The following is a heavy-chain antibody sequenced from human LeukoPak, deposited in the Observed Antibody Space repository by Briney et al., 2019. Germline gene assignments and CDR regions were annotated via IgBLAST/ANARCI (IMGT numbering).Heavy chain of an antibody. CDR3: ARDNWNYGSSMDV. J-gene: IGHJ6*02. Sequence: SQTLSLTCTVSGGSISSGGYYWGWIRQHPGKGLEWIGYIYYSGSTNYNPSLKSRVTISVDTSKNQFSLKLSSVTAADTAVYHCARDNWNYGSSMDVWGQGTTVTVSS. CDR2: IYYSGST. CDR1: GGSISSGGYY. V-gene: IGHV4-61*08. D-gene: IGHD1-7*01.